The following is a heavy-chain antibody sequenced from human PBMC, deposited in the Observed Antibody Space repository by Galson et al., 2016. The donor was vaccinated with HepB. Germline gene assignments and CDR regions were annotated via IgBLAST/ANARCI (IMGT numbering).Heavy chain of an antibody. CDR1: GGSLTGYY. Sequence: SETLSLTCAVDGGSLTGYYWSRIRQPPGKGLEWIGEVWHSGRATYNTSIQSSVTISVHTSNSQFSLELTSVTAADTAVYYCARRSSGWYPEYWGQGTLVTVSS. V-gene: IGHV4-34*01. CDR3: ARRSSGWYPEY. J-gene: IGHJ4*02. CDR2: VWHSGRA. D-gene: IGHD6-19*01.